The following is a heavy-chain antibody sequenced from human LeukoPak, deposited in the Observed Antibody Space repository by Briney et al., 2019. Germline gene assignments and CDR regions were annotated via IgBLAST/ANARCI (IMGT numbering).Heavy chain of an antibody. Sequence: SSQTLSLTCTVSGGSISSGGYYWSWIRQHPGKGLEWIGYIYYSGSTYYNPSLKSRVTISVDTSKNQFSLKLSSVTAADTAVYHCARVAYYDFWSGYSNFDYWGQGTLVTVSS. V-gene: IGHV4-31*03. CDR1: GGSISSGGYY. J-gene: IGHJ4*02. CDR3: ARVAYYDFWSGYSNFDY. D-gene: IGHD3-3*01. CDR2: IYYSGST.